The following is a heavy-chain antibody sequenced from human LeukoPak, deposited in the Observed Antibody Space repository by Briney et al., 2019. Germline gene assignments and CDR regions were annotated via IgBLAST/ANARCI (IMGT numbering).Heavy chain of an antibody. CDR2: IKQDGSEK. CDR3: ARDVK. V-gene: IGHV3-7*01. Sequence: GGSLRLSCAASGFTFSSYAMSWVRQAPGKGLEWVANIKQDGSEKNYVDSVKGRFTISRDNAKTSLYLQMNSLRAEDTAVYYCARDVKWGQGTLVTVSS. J-gene: IGHJ4*02. CDR1: GFTFSSYA.